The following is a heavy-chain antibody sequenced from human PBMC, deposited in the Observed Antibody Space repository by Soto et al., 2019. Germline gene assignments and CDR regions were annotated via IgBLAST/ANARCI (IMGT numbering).Heavy chain of an antibody. CDR3: AREDDTTGHYSWFDP. D-gene: IGHD3-9*01. Sequence: SVKVSCKPSGVTFDSFTFSWVRQAPGQGLEWMGGFVPMFGSASVAQRFQGRVRITADASTGTGYMELSDLGSDDSAIYYCAREDDTTGHYSWFDPWGPGTLVTVSS. CDR2: FVPMFGSA. V-gene: IGHV1-69*13. CDR1: GVTFDSFT. J-gene: IGHJ5*02.